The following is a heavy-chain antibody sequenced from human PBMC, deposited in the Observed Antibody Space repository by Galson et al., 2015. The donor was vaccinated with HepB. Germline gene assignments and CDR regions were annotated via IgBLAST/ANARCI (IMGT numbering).Heavy chain of an antibody. CDR3: AAPLQLVRTYGSSGFDY. D-gene: IGHD6-6*01. V-gene: IGHV3-11*04. CDR1: GFTFGDYA. CDR2: ISSSSSTI. Sequence: SLRLSCAVSGFTFGDYAMNWFRQAPGKGLEWVPYISSSSSTIYYADSVKGRFTISRDNAKNSLYLQMNSLRAEDTAVYYCAAPLQLVRTYGSSGFDYWGQGTLVTVSS. J-gene: IGHJ4*02.